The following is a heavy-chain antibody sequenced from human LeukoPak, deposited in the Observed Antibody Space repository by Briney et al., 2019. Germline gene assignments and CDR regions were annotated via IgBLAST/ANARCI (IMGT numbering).Heavy chain of an antibody. CDR1: GFTFSSYG. D-gene: IGHD6-19*01. V-gene: IGHV3-30*02. J-gene: IGHJ4*02. Sequence: GGSLRLSCAASGFTFSSYGMHWVRQAPGKGLEWVAFIRYDGGNKYYADSVKGRFTISRDNSKNTLYLQMNSLRAEDTAVYYCAKDAEHSSGWYGSDFDYWGQGTLVTVSS. CDR3: AKDAEHSSGWYGSDFDY. CDR2: IRYDGGNK.